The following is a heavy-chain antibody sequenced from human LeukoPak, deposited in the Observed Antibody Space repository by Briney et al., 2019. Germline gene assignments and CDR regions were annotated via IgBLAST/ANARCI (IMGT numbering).Heavy chain of an antibody. V-gene: IGHV4-4*02. J-gene: IGHJ4*02. Sequence: PSGTLSLTCAVSGGSISSSNWWSWVRQPPGKGLEWIGEINHSGSTNYNPSLKSRVTISVDTSKNQFSLKLSSVTAADTAVYYCARGGTGIAARGGATRTKTFDYWGQGTLVTVSS. CDR2: INHSGST. CDR1: GGSISSSNW. D-gene: IGHD6-6*01. CDR3: ARGGTGIAARGGATRTKTFDY.